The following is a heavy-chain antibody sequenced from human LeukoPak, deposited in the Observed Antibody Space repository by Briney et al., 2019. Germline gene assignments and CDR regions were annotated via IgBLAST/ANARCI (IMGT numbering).Heavy chain of an antibody. Sequence: GGSLRLSCAASGFTFSSYGMHWVRQAPGKGLEWVAIIWYDGSNKYYANSVKGRFTISRDNSKNTLYVQMNSLRAEDTAVYYCAREFGKYYFDYWGQGTLVTVSS. J-gene: IGHJ4*02. CDR2: IWYDGSNK. D-gene: IGHD3-16*01. V-gene: IGHV3-33*01. CDR1: GFTFSSYG. CDR3: AREFGKYYFDY.